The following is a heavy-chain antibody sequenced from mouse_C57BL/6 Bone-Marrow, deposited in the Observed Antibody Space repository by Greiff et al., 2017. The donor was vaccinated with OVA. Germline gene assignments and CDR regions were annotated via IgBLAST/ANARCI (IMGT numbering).Heavy chain of an antibody. CDR3: ARHEGGLRRSHWYFDV. CDR2: FYPGSGSI. V-gene: IGHV1-62-2*01. CDR1: GYTFTEYT. J-gene: IGHJ1*03. Sequence: QVQLKESGAELVKPGASVKLSCKASGYTFTEYTIHWVKQRSGQGLEWIGWFYPGSGSIKYNEKFKDKATLTADKSSSTVYMELSRLTSEDSAVYFCARHEGGLRRSHWYFDVWGTGTTVTVSS. D-gene: IGHD2-4*01.